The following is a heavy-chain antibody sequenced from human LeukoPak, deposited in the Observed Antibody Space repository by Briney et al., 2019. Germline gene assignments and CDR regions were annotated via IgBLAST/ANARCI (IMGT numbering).Heavy chain of an antibody. CDR3: ARVPISSSWYDYYYMDV. CDR2: MNPNSGNT. CDR1: GYTFTSYD. J-gene: IGHJ6*03. D-gene: IGHD6-13*01. V-gene: IGHV1-8*01. Sequence: GASVKVSCKASGYTFTSYDINWVRQATGQGLEWMGWMNPNSGNTGYAQKFQGRVTMTRNTSISTAYMELSSLRSEDTAVYYCARVPISSSWYDYYYMDVWGKGTTVTISS.